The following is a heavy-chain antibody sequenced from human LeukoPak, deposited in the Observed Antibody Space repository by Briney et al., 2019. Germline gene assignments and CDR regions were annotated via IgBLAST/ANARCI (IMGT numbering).Heavy chain of an antibody. J-gene: IGHJ4*02. CDR2: INPSGGST. Sequence: ASVKVSCKASGYTFTGYYMHWVRQAPGQGLEWMGIINPSGGSTSYAQKFQGRVTMTRDTSTSTVYMELSSLRSEDTAVYYCARGTYYYGSGSYFGTLECDYWGQGTLVTVSS. D-gene: IGHD3-10*01. CDR1: GYTFTGYY. CDR3: ARGTYYYGSGSYFGTLECDY. V-gene: IGHV1-46*01.